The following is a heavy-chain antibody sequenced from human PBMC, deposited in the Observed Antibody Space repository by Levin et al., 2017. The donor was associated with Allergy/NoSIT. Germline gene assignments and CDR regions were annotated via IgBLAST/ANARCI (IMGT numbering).Heavy chain of an antibody. V-gene: IGHV3-7*04. CDR2: IKPDGSEQ. Sequence: ETLSLTCAASGFTFSAYWMGWVRQAPGKGLEWVANIKPDGSEQYYLDSLKGRFTITRDNAKNSLYVQMNSLRAEDTAVYYCAKDSNWSLDYWGQGILVTVAS. J-gene: IGHJ4*02. CDR3: AKDSNWSLDY. CDR1: GFTFSAYW. D-gene: IGHD1-1*01.